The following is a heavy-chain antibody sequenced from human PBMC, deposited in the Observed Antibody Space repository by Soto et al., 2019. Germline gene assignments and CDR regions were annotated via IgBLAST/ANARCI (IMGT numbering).Heavy chain of an antibody. J-gene: IGHJ4*02. V-gene: IGHV4-34*01. CDR2: INHSGST. D-gene: IGHD3-10*01. Sequence: NPSETLSLTCAVYGGSFSGYYWSWIRQPPGKGLEWIGEINHSGSTNYNPSLKSRVTISVDTSKNQFSLKLSSVTAADTAVYYCARTLNVLLWFGELLYYFDYWGQGTLVTVSS. CDR1: GGSFSGYY. CDR3: ARTLNVLLWFGELLYYFDY.